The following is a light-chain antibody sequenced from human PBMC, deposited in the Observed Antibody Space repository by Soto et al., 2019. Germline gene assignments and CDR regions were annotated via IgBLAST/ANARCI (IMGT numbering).Light chain of an antibody. CDR2: EVS. CDR3: SSYAGSNNLV. J-gene: IGLJ1*01. V-gene: IGLV2-8*01. Sequence: QSVLTQPPSASGSPGQSVTISCTGTSSDVGGYNYVSWYQQHPGKAPKLMIYEVSKRPSGVPDRFSGPKSGNTASLTVSGLQAEDEADYYCSSYAGSNNLVFGTGTKLTVL. CDR1: SSDVGGYNY.